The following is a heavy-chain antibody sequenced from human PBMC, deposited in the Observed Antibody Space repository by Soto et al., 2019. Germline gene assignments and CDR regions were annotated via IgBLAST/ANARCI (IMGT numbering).Heavy chain of an antibody. D-gene: IGHD1-1*01. J-gene: IGHJ6*04. V-gene: IGHV1-69*12. Sequence: QVQLEQSGAEVKKPGSSVKVSCKASGGTFRNSAISWVRQAPGQGLEWMGGIMPIFRTPDYAHKFQGRVTMNADESTSTGYMELSGLRSDDTGVYYCSRDNDRPQLGGNYYYILDVWGYGTTVTVSS. CDR3: SRDNDRPQLGGNYYYILDV. CDR1: GGTFRNSA. CDR2: IMPIFRTP.